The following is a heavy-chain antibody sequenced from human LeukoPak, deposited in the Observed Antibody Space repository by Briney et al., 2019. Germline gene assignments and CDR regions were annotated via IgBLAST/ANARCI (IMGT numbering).Heavy chain of an antibody. D-gene: IGHD2-2*01. CDR3: ARDISSGYCSSTSCYAPHYFDY. CDR1: GGSISSYY. J-gene: IGHJ4*02. CDR2: IYYSGST. Sequence: PSETLSLTCTVSGGSISSYYWSWIRQSPGKGLEWIGYIYYSGSTNYNPSLKSRVTISVDTSKNQFSLKLSSVTAADTAVYYCARDISSGYCSSTSCYAPHYFDYWGQGTLVTVSS. V-gene: IGHV4-59*01.